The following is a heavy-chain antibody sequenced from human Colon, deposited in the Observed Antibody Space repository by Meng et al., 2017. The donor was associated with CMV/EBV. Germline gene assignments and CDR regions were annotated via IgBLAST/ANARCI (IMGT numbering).Heavy chain of an antibody. CDR3: AKPKVGSTVYYYGLEV. J-gene: IGHJ6*04. CDR2: ISGRDGAT. Sequence: GGSLRLSCDASGFTFRTYAMSWVRQAPGKGLEWVSGISGRDGATYYADSVKGRFTVSRDKSNDTLYLQMNSLRAEDTAVYYCAKPKVGSTVYYYGLEVWGKGTTVTVSS. V-gene: IGHV3-23*01. D-gene: IGHD5/OR15-5a*01. CDR1: GFTFRTYA.